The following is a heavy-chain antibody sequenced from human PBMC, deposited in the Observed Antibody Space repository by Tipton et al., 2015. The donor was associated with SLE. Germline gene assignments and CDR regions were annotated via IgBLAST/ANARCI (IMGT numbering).Heavy chain of an antibody. J-gene: IGHJ2*01. D-gene: IGHD5-24*01. CDR3: ARDKDGSGILGTWYFDL. CDR2: IYNSGST. Sequence: TLSLTCTVSGGSISNHFWSWIRQPPGEGLEWMGYIYNSGSTSYNPSLKSRVTMLVDTSKDQSSLKLNAVTAADTAVYYCARDKDGSGILGTWYFDLWGRGTLVTVSS. CDR1: GGSISNHF. V-gene: IGHV4-59*11.